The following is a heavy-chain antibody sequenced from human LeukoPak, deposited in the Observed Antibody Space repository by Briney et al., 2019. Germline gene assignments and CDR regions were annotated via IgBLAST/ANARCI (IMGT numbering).Heavy chain of an antibody. CDR2: ISSSSSYI. J-gene: IGHJ4*02. D-gene: IGHD3-10*01. CDR3: AISPMVLRDFDY. Sequence: GGSLRLSCAASGFTFSSYSMNWVRQAPGKGLEWVSSISSSSSYIYYADSVKGRFTISRDNAKNSLYLQMNSLRAEDTAVYYCAISPMVLRDFDYWGQGTLVTVSS. CDR1: GFTFSSYS. V-gene: IGHV3-21*01.